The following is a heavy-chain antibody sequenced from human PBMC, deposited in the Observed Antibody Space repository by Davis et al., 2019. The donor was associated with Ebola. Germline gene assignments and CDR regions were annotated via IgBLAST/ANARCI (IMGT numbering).Heavy chain of an antibody. D-gene: IGHD3-16*01. V-gene: IGHV1-46*01. CDR1: GYTFTSYY. Sequence: ASVKVSCKASGYTFTSYYMHWVRQAPGQGLEWMGIINPSGGSTSYAQKFQGRVTMTRDTSTSTVYMELSSLRSEDTAVYYCARGKHVGDRSNYYYYDMDVWGQGTTVTVSS. CDR2: INPSGGST. J-gene: IGHJ6*02. CDR3: ARGKHVGDRSNYYYYDMDV.